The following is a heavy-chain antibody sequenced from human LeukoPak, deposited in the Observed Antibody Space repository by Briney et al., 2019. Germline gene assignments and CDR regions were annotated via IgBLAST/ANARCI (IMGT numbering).Heavy chain of an antibody. Sequence: PGGSLRLSCAASGFTFSSYAMHWVRQAPGKGLEWVAVISYDGSNKYYADSVKGRFTISRDNSKNTLYLQMNSLRAEDTAVYYCAGYGGGSSSWYHYWGQGTLVTVSS. CDR3: AGYGGGSSSWYHY. CDR2: ISYDGSNK. V-gene: IGHV3-30*04. J-gene: IGHJ4*02. CDR1: GFTFSSYA. D-gene: IGHD6-13*01.